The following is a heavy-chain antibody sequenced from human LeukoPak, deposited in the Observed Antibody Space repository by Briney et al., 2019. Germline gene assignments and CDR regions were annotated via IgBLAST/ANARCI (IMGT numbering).Heavy chain of an antibody. Sequence: PGGSLRLSCAASGFTFSSYSMNWVRQAPGKGLEWVSSISSSNSYIYYADSVKGRFTISRDNAKNSLYLQMNSLRAEDTAVYYCARDPRGYCSGGSCYSFDYWGQGTLVTVS. CDR2: ISSSNSYI. D-gene: IGHD2-15*01. CDR3: ARDPRGYCSGGSCYSFDY. CDR1: GFTFSSYS. V-gene: IGHV3-21*01. J-gene: IGHJ4*02.